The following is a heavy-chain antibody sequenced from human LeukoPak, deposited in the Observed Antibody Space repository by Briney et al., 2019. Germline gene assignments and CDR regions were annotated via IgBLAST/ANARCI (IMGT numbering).Heavy chain of an antibody. CDR3: ARIRTAMITFGGVIPSQNDY. V-gene: IGHV1-18*01. CDR2: ISAYNGNT. Sequence: ASVKVSCKASGYTFTSYGISWVRQAPGQGLEWMGWISAYNGNTNYAQKLQGRVTMTTDTSTSTAYMELRSLRSDDTAVYYCARIRTAMITFGGVIPSQNDYWGQGTLVTVSS. D-gene: IGHD3-16*02. CDR1: GYTFTSYG. J-gene: IGHJ4*02.